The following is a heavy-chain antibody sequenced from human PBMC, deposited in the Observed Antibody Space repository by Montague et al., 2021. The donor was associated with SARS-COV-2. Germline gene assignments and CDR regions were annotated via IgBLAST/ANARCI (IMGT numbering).Heavy chain of an antibody. CDR1: GGSIGSYY. J-gene: IGHJ4*02. CDR2: IHYSGST. D-gene: IGHD3-10*01. V-gene: IGHV4-59*01. CDR3: ARSLVPSWTYCLPY. Sequence: SETLSLTCSVSGGSIGSYYWSWLRQPPGKGLEWIGHIHYSGSTTYNPSFKSQVTISIDTPKNQFSLKLSSVTAADTAVYYCARSLVPSWTYCLPYWGQGTLVTVSS.